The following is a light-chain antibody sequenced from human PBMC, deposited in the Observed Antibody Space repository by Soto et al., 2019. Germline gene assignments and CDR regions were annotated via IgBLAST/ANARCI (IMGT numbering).Light chain of an antibody. CDR1: RSVSDTL. J-gene: IGKJ1*01. V-gene: IGKV3-20*01. CDR2: GTS. CDR3: QHYGDSSWT. Sequence: EIVLTQSPGTLSLSPGERATLSCRADRSVSDTLLTWFQQKPGQAPRLLIFGTSNRAPGIPDRFSGSGSGTDVTLTISRLEPDEFAVEYCQHYGDSSWTFGQGTKVEIK.